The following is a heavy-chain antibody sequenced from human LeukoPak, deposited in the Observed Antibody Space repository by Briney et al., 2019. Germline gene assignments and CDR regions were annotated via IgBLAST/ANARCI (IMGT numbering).Heavy chain of an antibody. CDR3: ARDHRSGSYRPDAFGI. CDR2: IIPIFGTA. D-gene: IGHD1-26*01. J-gene: IGHJ3*02. V-gene: IGHV1-69*05. Sequence: SVKVSCKASGGTFSSYAISWVRQAPGQGLEWMGRIIPIFGTANYAQKFQGRVTITTDESTSTAYMELSSLRSEDTAVYYCARDHRSGSYRPDAFGIWGQGTMVTVSS. CDR1: GGTFSSYA.